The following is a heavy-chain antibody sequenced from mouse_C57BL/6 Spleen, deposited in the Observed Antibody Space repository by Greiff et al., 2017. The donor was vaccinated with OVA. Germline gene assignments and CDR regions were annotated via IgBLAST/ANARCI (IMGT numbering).Heavy chain of an antibody. J-gene: IGHJ4*01. CDR3: ARYYYGSSPYYYAMDY. D-gene: IGHD1-1*01. Sequence: EVQLVESGGGLVKPGRSLKLSCAASGFTFSSYAMSWVRQTPEKRLEWVATISDGGSYTYYPDNVKGRFTISRDNAKNNLYLQMSHLKSEDTAMYYCARYYYGSSPYYYAMDYWGQGTSVTVSS. CDR1: GFTFSSYA. CDR2: ISDGGSYT. V-gene: IGHV5-4*01.